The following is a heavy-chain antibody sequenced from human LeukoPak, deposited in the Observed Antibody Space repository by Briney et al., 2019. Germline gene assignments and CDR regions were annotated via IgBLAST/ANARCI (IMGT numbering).Heavy chain of an antibody. CDR3: ARDAGIPYCGGDCYPDY. CDR2: IYNSGIT. V-gene: IGHV4-61*02. D-gene: IGHD2-21*01. J-gene: IGHJ4*02. Sequence: SETLSLTCTVSGGSISSGSYYWSWLRQPAGKGLEWIGRIYNSGITDYIASLKSRVTISVDTSKNQFSLMLSSVTAADTAVYYCARDAGIPYCGGDCYPDYWGQGTLVTVSS. CDR1: GGSISSGSYY.